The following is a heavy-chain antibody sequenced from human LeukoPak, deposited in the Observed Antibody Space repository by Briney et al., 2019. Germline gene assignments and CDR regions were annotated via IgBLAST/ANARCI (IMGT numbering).Heavy chain of an antibody. D-gene: IGHD3-3*01. J-gene: IGHJ4*02. CDR3: ARGRDIEIFGVVMYYFDY. CDR1: GFTFSSYW. Sequence: GGSLRLSCAASGFTFSSYWMHWVRQAPGKGLVWVSRINTDGSSTSYADSVKGRFTISRDNAKNTLYLQMNSLRAEDTAVYYCARGRDIEIFGVVMYYFDYWGQGTLVTVSS. V-gene: IGHV3-74*01. CDR2: INTDGSST.